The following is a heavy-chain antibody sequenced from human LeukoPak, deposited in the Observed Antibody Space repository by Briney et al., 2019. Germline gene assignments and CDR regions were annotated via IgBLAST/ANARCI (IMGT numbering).Heavy chain of an antibody. CDR3: ARASYYYDSSGPYGMDV. D-gene: IGHD3-22*01. J-gene: IGHJ6*02. V-gene: IGHV1-18*01. CDR1: GYTFTSYS. CDR2: ISAYNGNT. Sequence: ASVKVSCKASGYTFTSYSISWVRQAPGQGLEWMGWISAYNGNTNYAQKLQGRVTMTTDTSTSTAYMELRSLRSDDTAVYYCARASYYYDSSGPYGMDVWGQGTTVTVSS.